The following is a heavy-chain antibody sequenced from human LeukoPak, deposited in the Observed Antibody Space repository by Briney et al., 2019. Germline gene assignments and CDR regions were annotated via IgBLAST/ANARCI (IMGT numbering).Heavy chain of an antibody. D-gene: IGHD6-13*01. V-gene: IGHV1-69*05. CDR2: IIPIFGTA. CDR3: ATRELVQDYYYMDV. Sequence: SVKVPCKASGGTFSSYAISWVRQAPGQGLEWMGRIIPIFGTANYAQKFQGRVTITTDESTSTAYMELSSLRSEDTAVYYCATRELVQDYYYMDVWGKGTTVTVSS. CDR1: GGTFSSYA. J-gene: IGHJ6*03.